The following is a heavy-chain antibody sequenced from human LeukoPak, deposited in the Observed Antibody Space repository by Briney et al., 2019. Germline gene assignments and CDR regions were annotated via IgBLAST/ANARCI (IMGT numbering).Heavy chain of an antibody. CDR1: GFTFSSYE. J-gene: IGHJ6*02. Sequence: PGGSLTLSCAASGFTFSSYEMNWVRQAPGKGLEWVSYISSSGSTIYYADSVKGRFTISRDNAKNSLYLQMNSLRAEDTAVYYCARDRKDIVVVPANYYYYGMDVWGQGTTVTVSS. V-gene: IGHV3-48*03. CDR2: ISSSGSTI. CDR3: ARDRKDIVVVPANYYYYGMDV. D-gene: IGHD2-2*01.